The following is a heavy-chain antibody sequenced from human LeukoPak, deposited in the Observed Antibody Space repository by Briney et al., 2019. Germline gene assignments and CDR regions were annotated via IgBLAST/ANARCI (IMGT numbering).Heavy chain of an antibody. CDR1: GYTFTSYD. Sequence: ASVKVSCKXSGYTFTSYDINWVRQATGQGLEWMGWMNPNSGNTGYSQKFQGRVTMTRNTSISTAYMELSSLRSEDTAVYYCARDSYDFWSGYLLDFDYWGQGTLVTVSS. V-gene: IGHV1-8*01. CDR3: ARDSYDFWSGYLLDFDY. J-gene: IGHJ4*02. CDR2: MNPNSGNT. D-gene: IGHD3-3*01.